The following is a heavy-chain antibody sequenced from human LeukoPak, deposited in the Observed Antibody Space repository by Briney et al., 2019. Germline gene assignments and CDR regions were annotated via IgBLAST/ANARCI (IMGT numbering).Heavy chain of an antibody. CDR1: GGSIRSYY. J-gene: IGHJ4*02. CDR3: ARAVREGRMDY. V-gene: IGHV4-59*01. Sequence: SETLSLTCTVSGGSIRSYYWSWIRQPPGKGLQWIGYIYYSGSTNYNPSLKSRVTISVDTSKNQFSLKLSSVTAADTAVYYCARAVREGRMDYWGQGTLVTVSS. CDR2: IYYSGST. D-gene: IGHD3-10*01.